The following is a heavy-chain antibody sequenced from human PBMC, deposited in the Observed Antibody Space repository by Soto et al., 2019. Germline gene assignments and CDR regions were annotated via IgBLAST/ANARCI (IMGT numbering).Heavy chain of an antibody. CDR1: GNNFNNYF. CDR2: ITPMLRIT. D-gene: IGHD3-10*01. J-gene: IGHJ6*02. CDR3: AGDAPPRSGIYYGMDV. V-gene: IGHV1-69*17. Sequence: QVQLVQSGAEVKKPGSSVKISCKASGNNFNNYFINWVRQVPGQGIEWMGGITPMLRITQYRQQFQGRITVTADRSTCTSYMELRGLESEDTAVYYCAGDAPPRSGIYYGMDVWGQGTTITVSS.